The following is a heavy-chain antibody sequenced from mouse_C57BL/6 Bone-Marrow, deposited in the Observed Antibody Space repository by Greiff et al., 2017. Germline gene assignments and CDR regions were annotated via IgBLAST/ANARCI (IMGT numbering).Heavy chain of an antibody. Sequence: EVKVEESGAGLVKPGGSLKLSCAASGFTFSSYAMPWVSQTPETRLEWVAYISSGGDYIYYADTVKGRFTISRDNARNTLYLQMKSLKSKDTAMYYCTRRLVYYFDYWGQGTTLTVSS. V-gene: IGHV5S21*01. CDR3: TRRLVYYFDY. CDR2: ISSGGDYI. CDR1: GFTFSSYA. J-gene: IGHJ2*01.